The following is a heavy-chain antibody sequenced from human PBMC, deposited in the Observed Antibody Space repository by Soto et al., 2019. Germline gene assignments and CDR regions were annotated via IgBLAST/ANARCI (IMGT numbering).Heavy chain of an antibody. CDR1: GYTFTGYY. J-gene: IGHJ6*02. CDR3: AARGYGDYIYYYYGMDV. V-gene: IGHV1-58*02. Sequence: ASVKVSCKASGYTFTGYYMHWVRQAPGQRLEWIGWIVVGSGNTNYAQKFQERVTITRDMSTSTAYMELSSLRSEDTAVYYCAARGYGDYIYYYYGMDVWGQGTTVTVSS. D-gene: IGHD4-17*01. CDR2: IVVGSGNT.